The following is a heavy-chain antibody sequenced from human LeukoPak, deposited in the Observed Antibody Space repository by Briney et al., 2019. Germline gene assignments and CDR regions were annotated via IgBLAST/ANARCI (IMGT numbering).Heavy chain of an antibody. J-gene: IGHJ5*02. V-gene: IGHV1-2*04. Sequence: GASVKVSCKASRYTFTGYYMHWVRQAPGQGLEWMGWINPNSGGTNYAQKFQGWVTMTRDTSISTAYMELSRLRSDDTAVYYCARGGVTMVRGVNNWFDPWGQGTLVTVSS. CDR2: INPNSGGT. CDR3: ARGGVTMVRGVNNWFDP. D-gene: IGHD3-10*01. CDR1: RYTFTGYY.